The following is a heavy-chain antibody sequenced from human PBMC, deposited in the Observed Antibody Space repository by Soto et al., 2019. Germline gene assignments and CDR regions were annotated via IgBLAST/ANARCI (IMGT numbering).Heavy chain of an antibody. CDR1: GYTFTSYG. V-gene: IGHV1-18*01. J-gene: IGHJ6*02. CDR3: ARDPAYHSSGWSYYSFSRDV. CDR2: ISAYNGNT. D-gene: IGHD6-19*01. Sequence: QVQLVQSGAEVKTPGASVKVSCKASGYTFTSYGISWVRQAPGQGLEWMGWISAYNGNTNYAQKLQGRVSMTTDTSTSTAYMELSSLRSDDTAVYYCARDPAYHSSGWSYYSFSRDVSGQQTTMIVS.